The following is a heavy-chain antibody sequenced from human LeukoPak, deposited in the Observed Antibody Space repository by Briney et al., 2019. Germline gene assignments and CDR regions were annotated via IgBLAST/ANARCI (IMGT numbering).Heavy chain of an antibody. Sequence: PGGSPRLSCAASGFTFSSYSMNWVRQAPGKGLEWVSSISSSSSYIYYADSVKGRFTISRDNAKNSLYLQMNSLRAEDTAVYYCARDDSPPTAGSYYGMDVWGQGTTVTVSS. V-gene: IGHV3-21*01. D-gene: IGHD2-15*01. J-gene: IGHJ6*02. CDR1: GFTFSSYS. CDR2: ISSSSSYI. CDR3: ARDDSPPTAGSYYGMDV.